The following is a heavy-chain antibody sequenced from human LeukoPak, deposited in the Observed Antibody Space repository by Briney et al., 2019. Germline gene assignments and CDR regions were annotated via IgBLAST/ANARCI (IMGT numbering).Heavy chain of an antibody. CDR2: IRYDGSNK. D-gene: IGHD4-17*01. CDR3: AKDEDHDYGDYYFDS. Sequence: GGSLRLSCAASGFTFSSYGMHWVRQAPGKGLEWVAFIRYDGSNKYYADSVKGRFTISRDDSKNTLYLQMNSLRAEDTAVYYCAKDEDHDYGDYYFDSWGQGTLVTVSS. CDR1: GFTFSSYG. J-gene: IGHJ4*02. V-gene: IGHV3-30*02.